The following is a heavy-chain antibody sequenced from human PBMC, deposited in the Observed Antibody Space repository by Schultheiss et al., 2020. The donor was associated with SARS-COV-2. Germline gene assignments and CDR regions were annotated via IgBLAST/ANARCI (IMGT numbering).Heavy chain of an antibody. V-gene: IGHV3-33*01. CDR3: ARGGPLYSGSELSAY. Sequence: GGSLRLSCAASGFTFSSYGMHWVRQAPGKGLEWVAVIWYDGSNKYYADSVKGRFTISRDNSKNTLYLQMNSLRAEDTAVYYCARGGPLYSGSELSAYWGQGTLVTVSS. D-gene: IGHD1-26*01. J-gene: IGHJ4*02. CDR1: GFTFSSYG. CDR2: IWYDGSNK.